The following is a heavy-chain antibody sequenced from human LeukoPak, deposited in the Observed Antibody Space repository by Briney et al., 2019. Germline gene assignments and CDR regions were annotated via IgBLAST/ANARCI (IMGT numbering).Heavy chain of an antibody. D-gene: IGHD4-23*01. CDR1: GGSLSSYY. Sequence: SETLSLTCTVSGGSLSSYYWSWIRQPPGKGLEWIGYIYYSGSTNYNPSLKSRVTISVDTSKNQFSLKLSSVTAADTAVYYCAVRSIYGGFDYWGQGTLVTVSS. CDR2: IYYSGST. J-gene: IGHJ4*02. V-gene: IGHV4-59*01. CDR3: AVRSIYGGFDY.